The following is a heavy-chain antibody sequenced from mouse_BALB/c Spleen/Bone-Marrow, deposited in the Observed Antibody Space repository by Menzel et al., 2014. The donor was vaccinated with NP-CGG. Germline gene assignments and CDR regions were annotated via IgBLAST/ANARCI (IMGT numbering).Heavy chain of an antibody. D-gene: IGHD2-3*01. CDR1: GFTFXDYY. CDR2: ISNSGGST. Sequence: EVMLVESGGGLVQPGGSLKLSCATSGFTFXDYYMYWVRQTPEKRLEWVAYISNSGGSTYYPDTVKGRFTISRDNAKNTLYLQMSRLMSEDAAMYYCARRGWYYAMDYWGQGTSVTVSS. J-gene: IGHJ4*01. CDR3: ARRGWYYAMDY. V-gene: IGHV5-12*02.